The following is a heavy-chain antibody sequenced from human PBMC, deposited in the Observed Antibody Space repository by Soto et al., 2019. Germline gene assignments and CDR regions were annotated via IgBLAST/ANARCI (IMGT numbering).Heavy chain of an antibody. CDR3: ARHPERIAEIGWFDA. D-gene: IGHD6-13*01. J-gene: IGHJ5*02. V-gene: IGHV3-48*01. Sequence: EVQLVESGGGLVQPGGSLRLSCAASGFTFSSYSMNWVRQAPGKGLEWVSYISSSSTIYYADSVKGRFTISRDNAKNSLYLQINSLRAEDTAVYYCARHPERIAEIGWFDAWGQGTLVTVSS. CDR2: ISSSSTI. CDR1: GFTFSSYS.